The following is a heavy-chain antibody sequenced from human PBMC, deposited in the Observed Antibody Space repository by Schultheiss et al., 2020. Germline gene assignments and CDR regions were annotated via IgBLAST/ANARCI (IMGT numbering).Heavy chain of an antibody. V-gene: IGHV3-23*01. D-gene: IGHD3-3*01. Sequence: GGSLRLSCAASGFTFNIYAINWVRQAPGKGLEWVSGITGNSGNTYYADSVKGRSTISRDKSKNTVFLQINSLRTEDTAVYYCAKDLRYDFWSDIGALDVWGKGTTVTVSS. CDR3: AKDLRYDFWSDIGALDV. CDR1: GFTFNIYA. J-gene: IGHJ6*04. CDR2: ITGNSGNT.